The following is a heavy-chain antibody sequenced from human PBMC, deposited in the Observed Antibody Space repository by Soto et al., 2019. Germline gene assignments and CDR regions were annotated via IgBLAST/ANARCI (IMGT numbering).Heavy chain of an antibody. D-gene: IGHD3-10*01. V-gene: IGHV3-21*01. CDR2: ISSSSSYI. Sequence: EVQLVESGGGLVKPGGSLRLSCAASGFTFSSYSMNWVRQAPGKGLEWVSSISSSSSYIYYADSVKGRFTISRDNAKNSLYLQMNSLRAEDTAVYYCARDLRPGSSIYYCYGMDVWGQGTTVTVSS. CDR1: GFTFSSYS. J-gene: IGHJ6*02. CDR3: ARDLRPGSSIYYCYGMDV.